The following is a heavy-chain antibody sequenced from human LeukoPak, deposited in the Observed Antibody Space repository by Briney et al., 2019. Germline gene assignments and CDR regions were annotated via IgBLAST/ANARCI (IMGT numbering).Heavy chain of an antibody. Sequence: PSETLSLTCTVSGYSISSGYYWGWIRQPPGKGLEWIGSIYHSGSTYYNPSLKSRVTISVDTSKNQFSLKLSSVTAADTAVYYCARGLYSSSWYSSSSWFDPWGRGTLVTVSS. CDR1: GYSISSGYY. CDR2: IYHSGST. V-gene: IGHV4-38-2*02. J-gene: IGHJ5*02. D-gene: IGHD6-13*01. CDR3: ARGLYSSSWYSSSSWFDP.